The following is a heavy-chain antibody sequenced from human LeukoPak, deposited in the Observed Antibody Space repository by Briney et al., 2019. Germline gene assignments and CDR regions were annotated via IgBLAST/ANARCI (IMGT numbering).Heavy chain of an antibody. Sequence: PGGSLRLSCAASGFTFSTYAMHWVRQAPGKGLEWVAVISHDGSNIYYGDSVKGRLTISRDNSKNTHYLQKNSLRAEDTAVYYCARASEPVWLWLSEDWGQGTLVTVSS. D-gene: IGHD5-18*01. J-gene: IGHJ4*02. V-gene: IGHV3-30-3*01. CDR3: ARASEPVWLWLSED. CDR1: GFTFSTYA. CDR2: ISHDGSNI.